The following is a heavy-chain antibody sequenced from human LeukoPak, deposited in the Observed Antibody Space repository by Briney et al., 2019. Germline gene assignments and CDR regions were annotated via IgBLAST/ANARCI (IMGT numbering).Heavy chain of an antibody. Sequence: GGSLRLSCAASGFTVSSNYMSWVRQAPGKGLEWVSVIYSGGSTYYADSVKGRFTISRDNAKNSLYLQMNSLRAEDTAVYYCAKYYYDSSGYVVWGQGTLVTVSS. D-gene: IGHD3-22*01. CDR1: GFTVSSNY. J-gene: IGHJ4*02. CDR2: IYSGGST. V-gene: IGHV3-53*01. CDR3: AKYYYDSSGYVV.